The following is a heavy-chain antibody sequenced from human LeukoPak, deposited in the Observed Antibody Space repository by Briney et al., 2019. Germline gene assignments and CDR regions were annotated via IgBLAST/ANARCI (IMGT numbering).Heavy chain of an antibody. CDR2: IYPGDSDP. J-gene: IGHJ4*02. CDR1: GYSFTSYW. V-gene: IGHV5-51*01. Sequence: GESLKISCKGSGYSFTSYWIGWVRQMPGKGLEWMGIIYPGDSDPRYSPSFQGQVTISADKSISTAYLQWSSLKASDTAMYYCAMSSFRSIAVASANFDYWGQGTLVTVSS. D-gene: IGHD6-19*01. CDR3: AMSSFRSIAVASANFDY.